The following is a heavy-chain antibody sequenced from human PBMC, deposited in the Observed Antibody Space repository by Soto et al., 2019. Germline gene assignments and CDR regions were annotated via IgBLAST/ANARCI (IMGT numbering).Heavy chain of an antibody. V-gene: IGHV1-58*01. CDR1: GFMYPSSA. Sequence: SVTVSCKTSGFMYPSSAVQWVRQANGPRLEWIGWLVVGSGNTHYAQHFQERVTLTRDNSKNTLYLQMNSLRAEDTAVYYCARVNYDFWSGYHYYFDYWGQGTLVTVSS. CDR3: ARVNYDFWSGYHYYFDY. J-gene: IGHJ4*02. CDR2: LVVGSGNT. D-gene: IGHD3-3*01.